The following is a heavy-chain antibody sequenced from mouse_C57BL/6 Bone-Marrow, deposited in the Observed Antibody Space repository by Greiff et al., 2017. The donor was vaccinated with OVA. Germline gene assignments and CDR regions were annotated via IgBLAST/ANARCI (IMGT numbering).Heavy chain of an antibody. Sequence: VQLQQSGAELVKPGASVKLSCKASGYTFTSYWMHWVKQRPGQGLEWIGMIHPNSGSTNYNEKFKSKATLTVDKSSSTAYMQLSSLTSEDSAVYYCARSEEYGCDNWGQGTTLTVSS. CDR1: GYTFTSYW. J-gene: IGHJ2*01. V-gene: IGHV1-64*01. D-gene: IGHD5-1*01. CDR3: ARSEEYGCDN. CDR2: IHPNSGST.